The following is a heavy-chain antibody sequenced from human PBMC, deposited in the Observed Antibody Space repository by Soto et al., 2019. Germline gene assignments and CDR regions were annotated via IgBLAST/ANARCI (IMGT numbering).Heavy chain of an antibody. D-gene: IGHD2-2*01. V-gene: IGHV3-23*01. CDR2: ISGSGSST. CDR3: ARTTTREDIVLVPAAIYRVPNWFDP. CDR1: GFTFSSYA. Sequence: PGGSLRLSCAASGFTFSSYAMSWVHQAPGKGLEWVSLISGSGSSTYYAESVKGRFTISRDNAKNSLYLQMNSLRAEDTAVYYCARTTTREDIVLVPAAIYRVPNWFDPWGQGTLVTVSS. J-gene: IGHJ5*02.